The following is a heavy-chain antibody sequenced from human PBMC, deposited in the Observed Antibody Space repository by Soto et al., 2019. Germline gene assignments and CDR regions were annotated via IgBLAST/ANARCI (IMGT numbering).Heavy chain of an antibody. D-gene: IGHD2-8*01. J-gene: IGHJ6*02. CDR2: ISFDGNIK. Sequence: QVQLVESGGGVVQPGRSLRLSCAASGFTFSEYAMQWVRHVPGQGLEWVAVISFDGNIKYDADSVKGRFTISRDNSKNTLLLQRDSLKGEDTAVYSCARAPRRYCTSLSCLGLYGLDVWGQGTAVTVSS. CDR1: GFTFSEYA. CDR3: ARAPRRYCTSLSCLGLYGLDV. V-gene: IGHV3-30-3*01.